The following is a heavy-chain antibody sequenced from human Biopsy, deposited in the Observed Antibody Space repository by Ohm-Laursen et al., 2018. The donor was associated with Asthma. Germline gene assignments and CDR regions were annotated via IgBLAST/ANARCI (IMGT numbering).Heavy chain of an antibody. CDR1: GVSIRSYY. CDR3: ARGSSSRLSQWELLVSGGKRAHSYYGMDV. V-gene: IGHV4-59*12. CDR2: THHSGYT. Sequence: GTLSLTCTVPGVSIRSYYWTWIRQTPGKGLEWLGATHHSGYTHYNPSLRSRLTLSVDTSKNQFSLRLTSVTAADTAVYYCARGSSSRLSQWELLVSGGKRAHSYYGMDVWGQGTTVTVSS. J-gene: IGHJ6*02. D-gene: IGHD1-26*01.